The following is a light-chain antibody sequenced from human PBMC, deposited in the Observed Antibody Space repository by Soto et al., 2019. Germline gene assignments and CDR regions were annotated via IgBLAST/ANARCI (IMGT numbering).Light chain of an antibody. CDR1: QSVNSNY. Sequence: EIVLTQSPGTLSLSPGERATPSCRASQSVNSNYLAWYQQKPGQAPRLLIYGASSRATGIPDRFSGSGSGTDFTLTIRRLEPEDFAVYYCQQYGSSYPWTFGQGTKVDIK. V-gene: IGKV3-20*01. CDR2: GAS. CDR3: QQYGSSYPWT. J-gene: IGKJ1*01.